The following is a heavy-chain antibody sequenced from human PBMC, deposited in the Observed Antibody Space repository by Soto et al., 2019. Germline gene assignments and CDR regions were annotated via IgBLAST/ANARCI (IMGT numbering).Heavy chain of an antibody. D-gene: IGHD2-15*01. J-gene: IGHJ6*02. CDR2: ISSGDSFI. CDR3: VRGSSQRAV. CDR1: GFTFSNYK. Sequence: SGGSLRLSCAASGFTFSNYKMNWVRQAPGKGLEWISAISSGDSFIYYADSVKGRFTISRDDAKNSLYLQMSSLSVEDTAVYYCVRGSSQRAVWGQGTTVTVSS. V-gene: IGHV3-21*01.